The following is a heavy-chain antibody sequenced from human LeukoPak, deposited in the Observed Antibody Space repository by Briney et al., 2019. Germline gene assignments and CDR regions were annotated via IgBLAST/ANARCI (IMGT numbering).Heavy chain of an antibody. J-gene: IGHJ5*02. CDR3: VKDIPYGGKSGHNWFDP. Sequence: ASVKVSCNAALYTFTRCYIHYVRHAPGQGLEWMGWINPNSGGTNYAQKFQGRVTMTRDTSISTAYMELSRLRSGDRAMYCCVKDIPYGGKSGHNWFDPWGEGTLVTVSS. D-gene: IGHD4-23*01. V-gene: IGHV1-2*02. CDR1: LYTFTRCY. CDR2: INPNSGGT.